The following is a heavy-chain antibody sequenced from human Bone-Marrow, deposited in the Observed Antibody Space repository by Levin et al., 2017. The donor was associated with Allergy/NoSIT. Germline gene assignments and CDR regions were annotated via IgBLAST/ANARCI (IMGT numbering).Heavy chain of an antibody. CDR3: ARGRGGYYFDSSGYYFNALDM. D-gene: IGHD3-22*01. CDR1: GFTFSTYD. V-gene: IGHV3-13*01. CDR2: IGTAGDT. Sequence: GGSLRLSCSVSGFTFSTYDMHWVRQATGKSLEWVSAIGTAGDTYYSDSVKGRFTISRENARNSLHLQVNSLRAGDTAVYYCARGRGGYYFDSSGYYFNALDMWGQGTMATVSS. J-gene: IGHJ3*02.